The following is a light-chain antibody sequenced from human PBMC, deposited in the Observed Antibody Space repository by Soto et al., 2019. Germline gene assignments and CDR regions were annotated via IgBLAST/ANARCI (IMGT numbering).Light chain of an antibody. Sequence: EIVFTQSPATLSLSPGERATPSCRASQSVSSNLAWYHQKPGQAPRLLIYDASNRATDIPARFSGSGSGTDFTLIISRLEPEDFAVYDCQQYGNSTWTVGQGTKVEIK. CDR1: QSVSSN. CDR3: QQYGNSTWT. CDR2: DAS. J-gene: IGKJ1*01. V-gene: IGKV3-11*01.